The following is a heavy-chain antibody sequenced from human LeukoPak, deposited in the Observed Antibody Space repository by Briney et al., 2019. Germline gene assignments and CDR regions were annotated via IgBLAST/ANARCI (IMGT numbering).Heavy chain of an antibody. CDR2: INARGDT. V-gene: IGHV4-34*01. J-gene: IGHJ5*02. D-gene: IGHD2-2*01. CDR3: ARGQVPAARGYNWFDP. CDR1: GWSFNDYY. Sequence: PSETLSLTCAVYGWSFNDYYWNWIRQPPGEGLEWFGEINARGDTNFNPSLKSRVTISVDTSKSQFSLTLTSMIAADTAVYYCARGQVPAARGYNWFDPWGQGTLVTVSS.